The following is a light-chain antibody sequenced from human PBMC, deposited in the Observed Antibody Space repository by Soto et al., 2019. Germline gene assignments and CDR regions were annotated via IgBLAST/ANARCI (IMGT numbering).Light chain of an antibody. CDR3: QQYYVPPST. Sequence: DIQMTQSPASLSASVGDRVTISCQASQDISRYLNWYQHKPGRAPQLLINDVSTLESGVPSRFSATGSGTEFTLTINGLQPEDLATYYCQQYYVPPSTFGGGTKVAIK. V-gene: IGKV1-33*01. J-gene: IGKJ4*01. CDR1: QDISRY. CDR2: DVS.